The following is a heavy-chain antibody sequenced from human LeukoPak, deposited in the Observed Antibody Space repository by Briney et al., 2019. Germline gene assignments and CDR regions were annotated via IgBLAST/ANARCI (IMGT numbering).Heavy chain of an antibody. CDR3: ARYGDYYDSSGYYSLDY. Sequence: ASVKVSCKASGYTFSSYGISWLRQAPGQGLEWMGWISAYNGNTNYAQKLQGRVTMTTDTSTSTAYMELRSLRSDDTAVYYCARYGDYYDSSGYYSLDYWGQGTLVTVSS. CDR2: ISAYNGNT. V-gene: IGHV1-18*01. J-gene: IGHJ4*02. D-gene: IGHD3-22*01. CDR1: GYTFSSYG.